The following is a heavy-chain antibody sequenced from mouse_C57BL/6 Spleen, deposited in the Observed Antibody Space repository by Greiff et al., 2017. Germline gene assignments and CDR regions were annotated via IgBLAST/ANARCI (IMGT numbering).Heavy chain of an antibody. CDR3: ARESTTVVAPFAY. V-gene: IGHV1-80*01. J-gene: IGHJ3*01. CDR2: IYPGDGDT. Sequence: VQLVESGAELVKPGASVKISCKASGYAFSSYLMNWVKQRPGKGLEWIGQIYPGDGDTNYNGKFKGKATLTADKSSSTAYMQLSSLTSEDSAVYFCARESTTVVAPFAYWGQGTPVTVSA. D-gene: IGHD1-1*01. CDR1: GYAFSSYL.